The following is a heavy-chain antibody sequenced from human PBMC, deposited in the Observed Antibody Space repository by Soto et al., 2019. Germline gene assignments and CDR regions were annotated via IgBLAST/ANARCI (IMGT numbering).Heavy chain of an antibody. V-gene: IGHV3-30*01. CDR1: GFTLSSYA. CDR3: ARDLNPLGTNVDTQDYYYYGMDV. CDR2: ISYDGSNI. J-gene: IGHJ6*02. D-gene: IGHD5-18*01. Sequence: PGGSLRLSCAASGFTLSSYAMNWVRQAPGKGLEWVSYISYDGSNIYYADSVKGRFTISRDNSKNTLYLQMNSLRAEDTAVYYCARDLNPLGTNVDTQDYYYYGMDVWGQGTTVTVSS.